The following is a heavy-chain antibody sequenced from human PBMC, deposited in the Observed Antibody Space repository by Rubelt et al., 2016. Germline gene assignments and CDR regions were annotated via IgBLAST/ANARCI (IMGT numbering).Heavy chain of an antibody. D-gene: IGHD2-21*02. V-gene: IGHV3-7*01. CDR2: INQDGGER. CDR3: GRDWGKGDSYYIDV. J-gene: IGHJ6*03. Sequence: ASGFLFSSHWMSWVRQAPGKGLEWVANINQDGGERYYVDSVKGRFTISRDNFQNTVYLEIYRLRVEDTAVYYCGRDWGKGDSYYIDVWGKGTTVIVSS. CDR1: GFLFSSHW.